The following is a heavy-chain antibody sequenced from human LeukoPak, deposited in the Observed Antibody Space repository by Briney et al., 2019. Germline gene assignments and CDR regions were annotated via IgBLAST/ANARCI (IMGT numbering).Heavy chain of an antibody. Sequence: ASLKVSSKASGYTFTGYYMHWVRQAPGQGLEWMGWINPNSGGTNYAQKFQGRVTMTRDTSISTAYMELRRLRSDDTAVYYCARADIAVSDYWGQGTMVTVSS. D-gene: IGHD6-19*01. CDR3: ARADIAVSDY. CDR1: GYTFTGYY. J-gene: IGHJ4*02. CDR2: INPNSGGT. V-gene: IGHV1-2*02.